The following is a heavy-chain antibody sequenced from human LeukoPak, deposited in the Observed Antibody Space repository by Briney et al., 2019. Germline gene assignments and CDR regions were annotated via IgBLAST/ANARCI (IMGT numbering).Heavy chain of an antibody. D-gene: IGHD4-11*01. CDR3: ARSTVTAGYYYYGMDV. CDR1: GFTFSSYS. CDR2: ISSSSSYI. Sequence: GGSLRLSCAASGFTFSSYSMNWVRQAPGKGLEWVSSISSSSSYIYYADSVKGRFTISRDNAKNSLYLQMNSLRAEDTALYHCARSTVTAGYYYYGMDVWGQGTTVTVSS. V-gene: IGHV3-21*04. J-gene: IGHJ6*02.